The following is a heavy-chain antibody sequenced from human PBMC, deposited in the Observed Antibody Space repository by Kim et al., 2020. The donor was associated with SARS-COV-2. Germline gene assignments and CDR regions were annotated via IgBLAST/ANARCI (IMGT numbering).Heavy chain of an antibody. Sequence: GGSLRLSCAASGFTFSSYGMHWVRQAPGKGLEWVAVMWYDGSNKYYADSVKGRFTISRDNSKNTLYLQMNSLRAEDTAVYYCARDAYYDFWSGPGHYMDVWGKGTTVTVSS. V-gene: IGHV3-33*01. CDR3: ARDAYYDFWSGPGHYMDV. J-gene: IGHJ6*03. D-gene: IGHD3-3*01. CDR1: GFTFSSYG. CDR2: MWYDGSNK.